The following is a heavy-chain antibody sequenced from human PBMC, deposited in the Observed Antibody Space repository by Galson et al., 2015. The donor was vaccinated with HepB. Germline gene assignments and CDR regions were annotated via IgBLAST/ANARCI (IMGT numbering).Heavy chain of an antibody. Sequence: SVKVSCKASGGTFSSYAISWVRQAPGQGLEWMGRIIPILGIANYAQKFQGRVTITADKSTSTAYMELSSLRSEDTAVYYCARADSSGWYGGAFDYWGQGTLVTVSS. D-gene: IGHD6-19*01. V-gene: IGHV1-69*04. CDR1: GGTFSSYA. CDR3: ARADSSGWYGGAFDY. J-gene: IGHJ4*02. CDR2: IIPILGIA.